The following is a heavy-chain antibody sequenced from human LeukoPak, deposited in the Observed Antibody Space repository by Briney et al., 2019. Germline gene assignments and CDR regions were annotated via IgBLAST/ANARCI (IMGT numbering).Heavy chain of an antibody. CDR2: MNPISVNT. J-gene: IGHJ5*02. Sequence: GASVKVSCKTSGYNFTSYDINWVRQATGQRPEWMGWMNPISVNTGDAHNCQGRLDLTRNIALTTDYMELSSLTSEDTATYYCVRAAQEGRDSLTGVQTGNWFDPWGQGNLVTVSS. V-gene: IGHV1-8*01. D-gene: IGHD3-9*01. CDR3: VRAAQEGRDSLTGVQTGNWFDP. CDR1: GYNFTSYD.